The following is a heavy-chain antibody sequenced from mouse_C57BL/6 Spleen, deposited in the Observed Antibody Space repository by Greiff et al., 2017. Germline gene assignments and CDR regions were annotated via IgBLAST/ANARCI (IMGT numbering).Heavy chain of an antibody. CDR2: IDPSDSYT. J-gene: IGHJ2*01. Sequence: QVQLQQPGAELVRPGTSVKLSCKASGYTFTSYWMHWVKQRPGQGLEWIGVIDPSDSYTNYNQKFKGKATLTVDTSSSTAYMQLSSLTSEDSAVYYWARGDGTGNYWGQGTTLTVSS. D-gene: IGHD4-1*01. V-gene: IGHV1-59*01. CDR1: GYTFTSYW. CDR3: ARGDGTGNY.